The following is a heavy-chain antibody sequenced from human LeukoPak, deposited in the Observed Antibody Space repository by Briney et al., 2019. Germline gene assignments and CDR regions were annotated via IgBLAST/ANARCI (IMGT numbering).Heavy chain of an antibody. J-gene: IGHJ5*02. Sequence: TSETLSLTCAVSGASISSSIHYWGWIRQPPGKGLEWIGYIYYSGSTNYNPSLKSRVTISVDTSKNQFSLKLSSVTAADTAVYYCARQVKLYSYGLPVSYNWFDPWGQGTLVTVSS. V-gene: IGHV4-61*05. CDR2: IYYSGST. CDR3: ARQVKLYSYGLPVSYNWFDP. CDR1: GASISSSIHY. D-gene: IGHD5-18*01.